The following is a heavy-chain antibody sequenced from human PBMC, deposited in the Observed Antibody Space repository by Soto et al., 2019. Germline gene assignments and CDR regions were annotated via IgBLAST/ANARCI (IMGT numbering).Heavy chain of an antibody. CDR1: GYTFTSYG. CDR2: ISAYNGNT. Sequence: QVQLVQSGAEVKKPGASVKVSCKASGYTFTSYGISWVRQAPGQGLEWMGWISAYNGNTNYAQKLQGRVTMTTDTSTSKAYMELRSLRSDDTAVYYCARVKYSSSSDYYYYYGMDVWGQGTTVTVSS. V-gene: IGHV1-18*01. CDR3: ARVKYSSSSDYYYYYGMDV. D-gene: IGHD6-6*01. J-gene: IGHJ6*02.